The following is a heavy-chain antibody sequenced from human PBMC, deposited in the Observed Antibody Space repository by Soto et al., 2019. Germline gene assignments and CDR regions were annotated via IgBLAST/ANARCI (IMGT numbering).Heavy chain of an antibody. CDR2: ISYDGSNK. Sequence: PGRSLRLSCAASGFTFSSYAMHWVRQAPGKGLEWVAVISYDGSNKYYADSVKGRFTISRDNSKNTLYLQMNSLRAEDTAVYYCALIAADYYYGMDVWGQGTTVTVSS. D-gene: IGHD6-13*01. J-gene: IGHJ6*02. CDR3: ALIAADYYYGMDV. CDR1: GFTFSSYA. V-gene: IGHV3-30-3*01.